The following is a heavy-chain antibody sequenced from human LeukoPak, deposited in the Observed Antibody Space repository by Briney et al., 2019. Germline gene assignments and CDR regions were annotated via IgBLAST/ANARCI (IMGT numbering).Heavy chain of an antibody. D-gene: IGHD1-14*01. J-gene: IGHJ5*02. CDR1: GYSISSGYY. V-gene: IGHV4-38-2*02. CDR2: IYHSGST. CDR3: ARVRNQAWFDP. Sequence: SETLSLTCTVSGYSISSGYYWGWIRQPPGKGLEWIGSIYHSGSTYYNPSLKSRVTISVDTSKNQFSLKLSSVTAADTAVYYCARVRNQAWFDPWGQGTLVTVSS.